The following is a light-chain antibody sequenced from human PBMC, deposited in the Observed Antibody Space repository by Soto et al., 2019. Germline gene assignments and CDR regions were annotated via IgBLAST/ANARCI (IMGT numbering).Light chain of an antibody. CDR3: APWDDSLSGHAV. J-gene: IGLJ7*01. Sequence: QSVLTQPPSASGTPGQRVTISCSGSSSNIGSNYVYWYQQLPGTAPKLLIFRNNQRPSGVPDRFSGSKSGTSASLAISGLRSEDESDYDCAPWDDSLSGHAVFGGGTQLTVL. CDR1: SSNIGSNY. V-gene: IGLV1-47*01. CDR2: RNN.